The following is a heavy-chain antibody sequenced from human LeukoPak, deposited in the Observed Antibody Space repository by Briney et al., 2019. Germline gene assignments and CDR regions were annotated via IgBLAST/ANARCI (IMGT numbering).Heavy chain of an antibody. V-gene: IGHV5-51*01. D-gene: IGHD2-21*02. CDR3: ARWVTADRGKKDAFDV. J-gene: IGHJ3*01. Sequence: GESLKISCKASGYSFTTYWIGWGRQMPGKGLEWMGIIFPADSDTRYSPSFQGQVTVSADKSNPTAYLQWSSLKASDTAMYYCARWVTADRGKKDAFDVWGQGTMVTVSS. CDR1: GYSFTTYW. CDR2: IFPADSDT.